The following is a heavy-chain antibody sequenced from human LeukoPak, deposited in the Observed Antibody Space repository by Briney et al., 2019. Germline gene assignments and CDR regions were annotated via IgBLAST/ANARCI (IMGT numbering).Heavy chain of an antibody. CDR1: GFTVSSNY. V-gene: IGHV3-66*01. Sequence: PGGSLRLSCAASGFTVSSNYMSWVRQAPGKGLEWVSVIYSGGSTYYADSVKGRFTISRDNSKNTLYLQMNSLRAEDTAVYYCARSTCSGGSCYTIQHWGQGTLVTVSS. CDR3: ARSTCSGGSCYTIQH. D-gene: IGHD2-15*01. J-gene: IGHJ1*01. CDR2: IYSGGST.